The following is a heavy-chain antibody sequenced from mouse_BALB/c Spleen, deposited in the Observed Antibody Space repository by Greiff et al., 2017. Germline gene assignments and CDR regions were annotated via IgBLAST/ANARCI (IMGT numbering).Heavy chain of an antibody. CDR3: ARLIMDY. J-gene: IGHJ4*01. V-gene: IGHV14-3*02. CDR1: GFNIKDTY. CDR2: IDPANGNT. Sequence: VQLKESGAELVKPGASVKLSCTASGFNIKDTYMHWVKQRPEQGLEWIGRIDPANGNTKYDPKFQGKATVTADTSSNTAYLQLSSLTSEDTAVYYCARLIMDYWGQGTSVTVSS.